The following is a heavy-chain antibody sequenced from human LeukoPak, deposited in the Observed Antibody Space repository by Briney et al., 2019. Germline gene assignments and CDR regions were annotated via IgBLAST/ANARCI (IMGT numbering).Heavy chain of an antibody. CDR2: ISSSGSTI. CDR3: ARDAHYYDSSGYPGY. J-gene: IGHJ4*02. CDR1: GFTFSDYY. V-gene: IGHV3-11*01. Sequence: GGSLRLSCAASGFTFSDYYISWIRQAPGKGLEWVSYISSSGSTIYYADSVKGRFTISRDNAKNSLYLQMNSLRAEDTAVYYCARDAHYYDSSGYPGYWGQGTLVTVSS. D-gene: IGHD3-22*01.